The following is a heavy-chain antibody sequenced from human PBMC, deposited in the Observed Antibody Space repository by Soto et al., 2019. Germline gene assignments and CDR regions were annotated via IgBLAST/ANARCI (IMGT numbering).Heavy chain of an antibody. CDR3: AKGPYDSSGYYNFDY. J-gene: IGHJ4*02. Sequence: SETLSLTCTVSGGSISRYYWNWIRQPPGKGLEWIGYIYYSGSTNYNPSLKSRVTISVDNAKNSLYLQMNSLRAEDTALYYCAKGPYDSSGYYNFDYWGQGTLVTVSS. CDR2: IYYSGST. V-gene: IGHV4-59*12. D-gene: IGHD3-22*01. CDR1: GGSISRYY.